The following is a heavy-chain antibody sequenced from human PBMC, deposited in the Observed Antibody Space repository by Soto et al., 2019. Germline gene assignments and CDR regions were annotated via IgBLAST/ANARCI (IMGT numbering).Heavy chain of an antibody. D-gene: IGHD2-15*01. J-gene: IGHJ3*02. Sequence: QVQLVQSGAEVKKPGASVKVSCTASGYTFTSYDINWVRQATGQGLEWMGWMNPNSGTTGYAQKFQGRVTMTRNTSISTAYMELSSLRSEDTAVYYCASPGSGGSWGYDAIDIWGQGTMVTVSS. CDR1: GYTFTSYD. CDR3: ASPGSGGSWGYDAIDI. CDR2: MNPNSGTT. V-gene: IGHV1-8*01.